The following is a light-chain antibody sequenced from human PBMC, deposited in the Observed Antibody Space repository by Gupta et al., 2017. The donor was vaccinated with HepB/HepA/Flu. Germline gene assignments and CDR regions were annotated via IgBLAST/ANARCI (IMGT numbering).Light chain of an antibody. CDR2: DNT. J-gene: IGLJ2*01. CDR3: QSYDRSRGCSV. V-gene: IGLV1-40*01. CDR1: DSNIGADYD. Sequence: QSVLPPPPSVSGASGQRVTISCTGRDSNIGADYDVHWYQQVPGTAPKLLIYDNTYRPSGVPDRFSGSRSVTSASLAITGLQAEDEADYYCQSYDRSRGCSVFGGGTKLTVL.